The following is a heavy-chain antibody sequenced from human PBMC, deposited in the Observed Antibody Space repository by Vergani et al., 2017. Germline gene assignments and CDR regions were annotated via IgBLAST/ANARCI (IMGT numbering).Heavy chain of an antibody. CDR2: IRSKNDGGTA. CDR1: GITFKNAW. D-gene: IGHD4-23*01. CDR3: AVENYDYGGSRDFDY. Sequence: EVQVVESGGGLIKPGGSLRLSCVVSGITFKNAWINWVRQAPGKGLEWIGRIRSKNDGGTADYAAPLKGRFTISRDDSKGIAYLQMSRLEKEDTAGYHCAVENYDYGGSRDFDYWGQGTLVVVSS. J-gene: IGHJ4*02. V-gene: IGHV3-15*01.